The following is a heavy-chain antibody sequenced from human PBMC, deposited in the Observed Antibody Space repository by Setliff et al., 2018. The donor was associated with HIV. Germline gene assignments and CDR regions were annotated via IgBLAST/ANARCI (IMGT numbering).Heavy chain of an antibody. CDR3: TRNLYYYASGIHFGVY. CDR2: INPKNRST. J-gene: IGHJ4*02. Sequence: ASVKVSCKASGCTFTTYHMHWLRQAPGQGLEWMGIINPKNRSTTYAQRFQDRVTMTSDTSTNTFYMELSSLKSGDTAVYYCTRNLYYYASGIHFGVYWGQGTPVTVS. CDR1: GCTFTTYH. V-gene: IGHV1-46*01. D-gene: IGHD3-10*01.